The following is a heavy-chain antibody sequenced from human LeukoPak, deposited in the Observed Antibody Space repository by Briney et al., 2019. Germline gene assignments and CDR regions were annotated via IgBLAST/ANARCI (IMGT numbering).Heavy chain of an antibody. D-gene: IGHD3-10*01. Sequence: GRSLRLSCAASGFTFDDYAMHWVRQAPGKGLEWVSGISWNSGSIGYADSVKGRFTISRDNAKNSLYLQMNSLRAEDTALYYCARDPVRRDSYWGQGTLVTVSS. CDR1: GFTFDDYA. CDR2: ISWNSGSI. CDR3: ARDPVRRDSY. J-gene: IGHJ4*02. V-gene: IGHV3-9*01.